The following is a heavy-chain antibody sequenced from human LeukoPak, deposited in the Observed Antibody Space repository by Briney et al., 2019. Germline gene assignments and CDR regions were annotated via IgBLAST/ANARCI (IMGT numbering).Heavy chain of an antibody. V-gene: IGHV3-53*01. Sequence: GGSLRLSCAASGFTFSDAWMTWVRQAPGKGLEWVSVIYSGGSTYYADSVKGRFTISRDNSKNTLYLQMNSLRAEDTAVYYCARDLRAYCSGGSCYWDHDAFDIWGQGTMVTVSS. CDR3: ARDLRAYCSGGSCYWDHDAFDI. CDR2: IYSGGST. J-gene: IGHJ3*02. D-gene: IGHD2-15*01. CDR1: GFTFSDAW.